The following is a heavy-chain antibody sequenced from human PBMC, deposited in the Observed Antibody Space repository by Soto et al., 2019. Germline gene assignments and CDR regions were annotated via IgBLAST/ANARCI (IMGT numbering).Heavy chain of an antibody. CDR2: IRSKANSYAT. CDR1: GFTFSGSA. V-gene: IGHV3-73*01. Sequence: PGGSLRLSCAASGFTFSGSAMHWVRQASGKGLEWVGRIRSKANSYATAYAASVKGRFTISRDDSKNTAYLQMNSLKTEDTAVYYCTYVWDWYFDLWGRGTLVTVSS. J-gene: IGHJ2*01. D-gene: IGHD3-16*01. CDR3: TYVWDWYFDL.